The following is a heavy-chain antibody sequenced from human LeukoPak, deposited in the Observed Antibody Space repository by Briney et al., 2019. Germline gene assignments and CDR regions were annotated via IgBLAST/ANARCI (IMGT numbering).Heavy chain of an antibody. CDR2: INGRGDNT. D-gene: IGHD2/OR15-2a*01. Sequence: GGSLRLSCAASGVIISSYAMSWVRQAPGKGLEWVSAINGRGDNTYYADFVKGRFTISRDNTKSTVYLQMNSLRTEDTAVYYCAKDRVSPGFNWFDPWGQGTLVTVSS. CDR3: AKDRVSPGFNWFDP. CDR1: GVIISSYA. J-gene: IGHJ5*02. V-gene: IGHV3-23*01.